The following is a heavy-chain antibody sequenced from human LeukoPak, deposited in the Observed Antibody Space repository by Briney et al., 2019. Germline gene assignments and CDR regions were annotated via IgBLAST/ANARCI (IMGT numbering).Heavy chain of an antibody. Sequence: SETLSLTCTVSGGSISSGSYYWGWIRQPPGKGLEWIGSIYYSGSTYYNPSLKSRVTISVDTSKNQFSLKLSSVTAADTAVYYCARRYSSSYGHYFDYWGQGTLVTVSS. CDR1: GGSISSGSYY. CDR3: ARRYSSSYGHYFDY. CDR2: IYYSGST. J-gene: IGHJ4*02. D-gene: IGHD6-13*01. V-gene: IGHV4-39*01.